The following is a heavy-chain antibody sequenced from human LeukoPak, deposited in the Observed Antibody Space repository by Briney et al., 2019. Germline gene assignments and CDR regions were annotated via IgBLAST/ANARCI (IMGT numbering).Heavy chain of an antibody. CDR2: IRYDGSNK. CDR1: GFIFSNYG. CDR3: AKGDAGPLDY. J-gene: IGHJ4*02. Sequence: PGGSLRLSWAASGFIFSNYGMHWVRQAPGKGLEWVAFIRYDGSNKYYADSVKGRFTISRDNSKNTLFLQMNSLRGEDTAVYYCAKGDAGPLDYWGQGTLVTVSS. V-gene: IGHV3-30*02. D-gene: IGHD2-21*01.